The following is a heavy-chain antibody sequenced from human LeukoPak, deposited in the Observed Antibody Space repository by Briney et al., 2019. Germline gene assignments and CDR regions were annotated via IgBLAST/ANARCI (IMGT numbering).Heavy chain of an antibody. Sequence: ASVKVSCKASGYTFTSYYMHWVRQAPGQGLEWMGIINPSGGSTSYAQEFQGRVTMTRDTSTSTVYMELSSLRSEDTAVYYCARAVYYDSSGFDDAFDIWGQGTMVTVSS. D-gene: IGHD3-22*01. CDR2: INPSGGST. CDR1: GYTFTSYY. J-gene: IGHJ3*02. CDR3: ARAVYYDSSGFDDAFDI. V-gene: IGHV1-46*01.